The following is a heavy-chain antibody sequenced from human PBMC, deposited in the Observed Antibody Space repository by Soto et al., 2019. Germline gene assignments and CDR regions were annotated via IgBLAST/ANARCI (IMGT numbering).Heavy chain of an antibody. CDR2: INHSGSP. J-gene: IGHJ4*02. D-gene: IGHD2-15*01. CDR3: ASDTYCSGGTCTGY. Sequence: TSETLSLTCAVYGGSFIGYSWNWIRQPPGKGLEWIGEINHSGSPNYSPSLKSRVTISVDTSKNQFSLKLNSVTAADTAIYYCASDTYCSGGTCTGYWGQRTLVTVSS. CDR1: GGSFIGYS. V-gene: IGHV4-34*01.